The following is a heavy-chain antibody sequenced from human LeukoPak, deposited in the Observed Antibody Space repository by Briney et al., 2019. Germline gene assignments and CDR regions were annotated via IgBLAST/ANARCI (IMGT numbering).Heavy chain of an antibody. CDR1: SYRLTNHG. CDR2: ISGYNGQA. CDR3: ARVEQYCSRSCPYGMDA. V-gene: IGHV1-18*01. D-gene: IGHD2-2*01. Sequence: ASVRLSCKASSYRLTNHGIIWGRQAPGQGLEGRGGISGYNGQAIYAQKFQGRVTMTADTSTDRAYIELRSLRSDDTAVYFCARVEQYCSRSCPYGMDAWGQGTTVTVSS. J-gene: IGHJ6*02.